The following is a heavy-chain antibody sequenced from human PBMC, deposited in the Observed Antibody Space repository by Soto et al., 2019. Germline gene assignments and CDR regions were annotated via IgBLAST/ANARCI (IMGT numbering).Heavy chain of an antibody. V-gene: IGHV4-39*01. CDR3: ARPQRGSSGWFYFDI. CDR1: GGSISSSSSY. D-gene: IGHD6-19*01. CDR2: FYYSGST. J-gene: IGHJ4*02. Sequence: TLSLTCTVSGGSISSSSSYWGWIRQPPGKGLEWIGTFYYSGSTYYNPSLKSRVSISVDTSKNQFSLKVSSVTAADTAVYYCARPQRGSSGWFYFDIWVKGNLVTVSS.